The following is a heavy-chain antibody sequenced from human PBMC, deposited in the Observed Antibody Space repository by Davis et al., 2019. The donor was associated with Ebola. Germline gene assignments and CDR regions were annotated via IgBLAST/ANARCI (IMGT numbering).Heavy chain of an antibody. D-gene: IGHD2/OR15-2a*01. CDR3: ARTTKTNIEDSGRGYNSFDS. CDR1: GGSVSSYY. J-gene: IGHJ5*01. Sequence: SETLSLTCTVSGGSVSSYYWSWIRQPPGKGLEWIGYIYYGGRTNYNPSLKSRVTISVDSSKNQFSLKISSVTAADTATYYCARTTKTNIEDSGRGYNSFDSWGQGVLVSVSS. V-gene: IGHV4-59*02. CDR2: IYYGGRT.